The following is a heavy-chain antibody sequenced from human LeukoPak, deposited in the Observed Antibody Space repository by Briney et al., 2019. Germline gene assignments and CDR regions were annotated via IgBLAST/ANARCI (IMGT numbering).Heavy chain of an antibody. CDR2: IKQDGSEK. V-gene: IGHV3-7*01. D-gene: IGHD3-3*01. CDR3: GSTLWSGCFLYY. CDR1: GFTFSSYW. J-gene: IGHJ4*02. Sequence: GGSLRLSCAASGFTFSSYWMSWVRQAPGKGLEWVANIKQDGSEKYYVDSVKGRFTISRDNAKNSLYLQMNSLRAEGTAVYYCGSTLWSGCFLYYSGQGTLGT.